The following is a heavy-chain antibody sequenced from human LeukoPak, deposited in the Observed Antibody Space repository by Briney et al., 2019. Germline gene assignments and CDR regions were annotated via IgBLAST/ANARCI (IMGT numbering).Heavy chain of an antibody. CDR2: IKSKTDGGTT. CDR3: TTTYYDFWSGYSLRDV. CDR1: GFTFSNAW. V-gene: IGHV3-15*01. D-gene: IGHD3-3*01. J-gene: IGHJ6*02. Sequence: PGGSLRLSCVASGFTFSNAWMSWVRQAPGKGLEWVGRIKSKTDGGTTDYAAPVKGRFTISRGNSKNTLYLQMNSLKTEDTAVYYCTTTYYDFWSGYSLRDVWGQGTTVTASS.